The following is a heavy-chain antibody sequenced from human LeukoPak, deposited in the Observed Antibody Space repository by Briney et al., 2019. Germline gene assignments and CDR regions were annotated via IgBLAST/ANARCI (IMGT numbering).Heavy chain of an antibody. Sequence: SETLSLTCTVSGGSISSSSYYWGWIRQPPGKGLEWIGSIYYSGSTYYNPSLKSRVTISVDTSKNQFSLKLSSVTAADTAVYYCARADPYYDFWRAGNYFDYWGQGTLVTVSS. V-gene: IGHV4-39*07. CDR3: ARADPYYDFWRAGNYFDY. CDR1: GGSISSSSYY. D-gene: IGHD3-3*01. J-gene: IGHJ4*02. CDR2: IYYSGST.